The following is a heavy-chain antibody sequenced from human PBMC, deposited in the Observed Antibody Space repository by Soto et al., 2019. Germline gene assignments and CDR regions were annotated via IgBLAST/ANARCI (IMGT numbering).Heavy chain of an antibody. CDR1: GFTFSTYG. V-gene: IGHV3-33*01. J-gene: IGHJ4*02. D-gene: IGHD1-26*01. Sequence: PGESLKISCAASGFTFSTYGMHWVRQAPGKGLEWVAVISNDGSNKYYEDSAKGRFTISRDNSKNTLYLQMNSLRAEDTAVYYCARDKVGPTGEFDYWGQGTLVTVSS. CDR3: ARDKVGPTGEFDY. CDR2: ISNDGSNK.